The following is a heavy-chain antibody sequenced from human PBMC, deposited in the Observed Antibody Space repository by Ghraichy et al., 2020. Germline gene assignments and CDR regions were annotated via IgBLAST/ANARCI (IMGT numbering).Heavy chain of an antibody. J-gene: IGHJ4*02. V-gene: IGHV3-74*01. CDR1: GFTFSTSW. D-gene: IGHD2-15*01. CDR3: TRAGYYRFDY. Sequence: GGSLRLSCAASGFTFSTSWMHWVRQAPGRGLMWVSRINSDGSTTNFADSVKGRFTISRDNAKNTLYLQMNSLRAEDTAVYYCTRAGYYRFDYWGQGTLVTVYS. CDR2: INSDGSTT.